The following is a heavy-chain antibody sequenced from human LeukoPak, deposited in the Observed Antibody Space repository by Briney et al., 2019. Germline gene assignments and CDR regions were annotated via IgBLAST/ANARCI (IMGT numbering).Heavy chain of an antibody. Sequence: GGSLRLSCAASGFRFSDHYVDWVRQAPGKGLEWVGRTKHKAHSYTTDYAASVKDRFIISRDDSKNSLFLQMNSLKTEDTAMYYCARDTRDGIDYWGQGTLVSVSS. CDR1: GFRFSDHY. J-gene: IGHJ4*02. CDR3: ARDTRDGIDY. V-gene: IGHV3-72*01. D-gene: IGHD5-24*01. CDR2: TKHKAHSYTT.